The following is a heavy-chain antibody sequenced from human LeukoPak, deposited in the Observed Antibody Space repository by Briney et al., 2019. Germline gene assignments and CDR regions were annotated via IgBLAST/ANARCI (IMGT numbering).Heavy chain of an antibody. D-gene: IGHD4-17*01. J-gene: IGHJ4*02. CDR3: ARSPTYGVPGPVEFDY. Sequence: PSETLSLTCTVSGGSITTYYWSWLRQPPGKGLEWIGYIYYSGSTYFNPSLKSRVTMSMDTSKNQFSLKLTSVTAADTAVYYCARSPTYGVPGPVEFDYWGQGTLVTVSS. CDR1: GGSITTYY. CDR2: IYYSGST. V-gene: IGHV4-59*08.